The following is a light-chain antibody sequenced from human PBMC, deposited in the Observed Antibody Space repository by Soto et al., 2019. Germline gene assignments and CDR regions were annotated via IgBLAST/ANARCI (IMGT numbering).Light chain of an antibody. CDR1: RSNLGAGYD. V-gene: IGLV1-40*01. CDR2: TNN. Sequence: QAVVTQPPSVSGAPGQGVTISCTGTRSNLGAGYDVHWYQQFPGAAPKLLIYTNNKRPSGVLDRFSGSKSGTSATLGITGLQTGDEADYYCGTWDSSLSAGVFGGGTKLTVL. J-gene: IGLJ3*02. CDR3: GTWDSSLSAGV.